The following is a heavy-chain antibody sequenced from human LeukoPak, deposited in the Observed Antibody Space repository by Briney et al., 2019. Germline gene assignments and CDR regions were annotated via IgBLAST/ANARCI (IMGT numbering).Heavy chain of an antibody. Sequence: SETLSLTCTVSGGSISSYYWSWIRQPAGKGLEWIGRIYISGSSNYNPSLKSRVTMSVDTSKNQFSLKLSSVTAADTAVYYCARDQYYYGSENAFDIWGQGTMVTVSS. CDR1: GGSISSYY. CDR3: ARDQYYYGSENAFDI. D-gene: IGHD3-10*01. J-gene: IGHJ3*02. V-gene: IGHV4-4*07. CDR2: IYISGSS.